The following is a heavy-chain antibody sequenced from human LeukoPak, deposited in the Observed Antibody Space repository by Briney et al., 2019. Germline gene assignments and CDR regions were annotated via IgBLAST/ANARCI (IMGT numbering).Heavy chain of an antibody. CDR1: GYTFPVYH. V-gene: IGHV1-2*02. Sequence: ASVKVSCKTSGYTFPVYHIHWVRQAPGQGLEWMGWINPNGGVTNYAQNLQGRVTLTGDTSITTSYMELTGLTSVDTAVYYCGLVASGNWWFDPWGQGTLVTVSS. CDR2: INPNGGVT. D-gene: IGHD2-8*02. J-gene: IGHJ5*02. CDR3: GLVASGNWWFDP.